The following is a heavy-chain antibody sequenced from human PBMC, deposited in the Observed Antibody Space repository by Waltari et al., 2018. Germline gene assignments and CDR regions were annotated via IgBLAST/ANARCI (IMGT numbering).Heavy chain of an antibody. Sequence: EVQLVESGGGLVQPGGSLRLSCAASGFTFSSYWMHWVRQAPGKGLEWVSSISSSSSYIYYADSVKGRFTISRDNAKNSLYLQMNSLRAEDTAVYYCARDRNKNWFDPWGQGTLVTVSS. V-gene: IGHV3-21*01. CDR2: ISSSSSYI. CDR3: ARDRNKNWFDP. J-gene: IGHJ5*02. CDR1: GFTFSSYW.